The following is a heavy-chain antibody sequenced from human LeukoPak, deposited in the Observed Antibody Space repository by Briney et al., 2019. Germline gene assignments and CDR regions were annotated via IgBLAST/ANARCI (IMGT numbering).Heavy chain of an antibody. CDR3: ARDAYSSSRNDY. Sequence: GGSLRLSCAASGFTFSSYGMSWVRQAPGKGLEWVSQISRSSSTIYYADSVKGRFIISRDNARNSVFLQMNSLRAEDTAVYYCARDAYSSSRNDYWGQGTLVTVSS. V-gene: IGHV3-48*01. CDR1: GFTFSSYG. J-gene: IGHJ4*02. CDR2: ISRSSSTI. D-gene: IGHD6-13*01.